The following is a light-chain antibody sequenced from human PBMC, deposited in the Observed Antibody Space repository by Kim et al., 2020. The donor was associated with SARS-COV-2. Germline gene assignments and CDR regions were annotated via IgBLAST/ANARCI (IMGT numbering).Light chain of an antibody. V-gene: IGLV3-19*01. J-gene: IGLJ1*01. CDR3: NSRDDSGNHYV. CDR1: TLGRYH. CDR2: GKD. Sequence: GQTVTIKCHGDTLGRYHASSYHQRPGQDPVLVIYGKDTRPSGIPDRFSGSSTGDTTSLTITGAQAEDEADFYCNSRDDSGNHYVFGPGTKVTVL.